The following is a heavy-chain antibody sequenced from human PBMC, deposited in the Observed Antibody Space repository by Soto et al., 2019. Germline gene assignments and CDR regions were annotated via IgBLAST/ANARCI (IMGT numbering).Heavy chain of an antibody. J-gene: IGHJ4*02. CDR3: ARLVTTLFGVVIGFDY. D-gene: IGHD3-3*01. CDR1: GYIFANYW. V-gene: IGHV5-51*01. CDR2: IHPSDSDI. Sequence: GESLKISCEGSGYIFANYWIGWVRQMPGKGLEWMGVIHPSDSDIKYSPAFQGQVTFSVDKAISAAYLQWSSLEASDSAIYFCARLVTTLFGVVIGFDYCGQGTLVTVSS.